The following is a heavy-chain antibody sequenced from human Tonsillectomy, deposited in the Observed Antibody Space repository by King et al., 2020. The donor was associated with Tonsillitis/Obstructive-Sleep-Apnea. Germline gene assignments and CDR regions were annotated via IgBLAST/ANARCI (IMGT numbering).Heavy chain of an antibody. D-gene: IGHD5-12*01. CDR3: ARVPLGPNSGYDSNFDY. CDR1: GYTFTSYG. V-gene: IGHV1-18*01. CDR2: ISAYNGNT. Sequence: QLVQSGAEVKKPGASVKVSCKASGYTFTSYGISWVRQAPGQGVEWMGWISAYNGNTNYAQKLQGGVTMTTATSTSTAYMELRSLRSDDTAVYYCARVPLGPNSGYDSNFDYWGQGTLVTVSS. J-gene: IGHJ4*02.